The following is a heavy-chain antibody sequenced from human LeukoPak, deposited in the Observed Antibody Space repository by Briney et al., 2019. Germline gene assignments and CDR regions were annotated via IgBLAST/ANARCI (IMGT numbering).Heavy chain of an antibody. V-gene: IGHV1-2*02. D-gene: IGHD6-6*01. CDR2: INPNSGGT. CDR3: ARERSSELVRAFDI. CDR1: GYTFTGYY. J-gene: IGHJ3*02. Sequence: GASVKVSCKASGYTFTGYYMHWVRQAPGQGLEWMGWINPNSGGTNYAQKFQGRVTMTRDTSISTAYMELSRLSSDDTAVYYCARERSSELVRAFDIWGQGTMVTVSS.